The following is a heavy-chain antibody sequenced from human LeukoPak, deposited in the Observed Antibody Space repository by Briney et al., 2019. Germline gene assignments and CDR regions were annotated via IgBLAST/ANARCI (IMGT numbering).Heavy chain of an antibody. Sequence: SGGSLRLSCAASGFSFSTYVMNWVRQAPRKGLEWVSSIGNTRSYIFYADSVKGRFTISRDNARNSLYLQMNSLRAEDTAVYYCARDIVVVPAAIVNAFDLWGQGTMVTVSS. V-gene: IGHV3-21*01. CDR2: IGNTRSYI. CDR3: ARDIVVVPAAIVNAFDL. D-gene: IGHD2-2*02. CDR1: GFSFSTYV. J-gene: IGHJ3*01.